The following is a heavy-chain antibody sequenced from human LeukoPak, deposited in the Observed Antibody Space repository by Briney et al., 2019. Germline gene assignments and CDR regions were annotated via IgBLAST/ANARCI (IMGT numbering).Heavy chain of an antibody. D-gene: IGHD2-21*02. CDR2: INPSGGST. Sequence: ASVKVSCKASGYTFTSYYMHWVRQAPGQGLEWMGIINPSGGSTSYAQKFQGRVTMTRDMSTSTVYMELTSLRSEDTAVYYCARAYCGGDCYPLSWYFDLWGRGTLVTVSS. V-gene: IGHV1-46*01. CDR3: ARAYCGGDCYPLSWYFDL. CDR1: GYTFTSYY. J-gene: IGHJ2*01.